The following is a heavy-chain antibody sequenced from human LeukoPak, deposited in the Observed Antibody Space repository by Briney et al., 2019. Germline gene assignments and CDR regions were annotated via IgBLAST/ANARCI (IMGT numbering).Heavy chain of an antibody. Sequence: GGSLRLSCAASGFSFSSYVMSWVRQAPGKGLEWVSGITGSGDTTYYADSVKGRFTISRDNSKNTLSLQMNSLRAEDTAVYYCAKIGGWYLTGKYYMDVWGKGTTVTVSS. CDR3: AKIGGWYLTGKYYMDV. D-gene: IGHD6-19*01. CDR1: GFSFSSYV. CDR2: ITGSGDTT. J-gene: IGHJ6*03. V-gene: IGHV3-23*01.